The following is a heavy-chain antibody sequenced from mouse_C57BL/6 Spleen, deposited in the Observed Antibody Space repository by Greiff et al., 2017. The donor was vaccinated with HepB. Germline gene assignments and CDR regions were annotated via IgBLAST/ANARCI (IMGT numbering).Heavy chain of an antibody. Sequence: EVQLQQSGPELVKPGASVKISCKASGYTFTDYYMNWVKQSHGKSLEWIGDINPNNGGTSYNQKFKGKATLTVDKSSSTAYMELRSLTSEDSAVYYCARPYYYGSSYDWFAYWGQGTLVTVSA. CDR3: ARPYYYGSSYDWFAY. CDR2: INPNNGGT. V-gene: IGHV1-26*01. D-gene: IGHD1-1*01. CDR1: GYTFTDYY. J-gene: IGHJ3*01.